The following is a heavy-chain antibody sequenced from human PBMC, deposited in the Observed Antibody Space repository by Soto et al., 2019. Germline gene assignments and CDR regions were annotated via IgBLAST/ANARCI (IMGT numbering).Heavy chain of an antibody. CDR1: GYSFTDYH. D-gene: IGHD2-8*01. J-gene: IGHJ6*01. V-gene: IGHV1-2*04. Sequence: GASVKVSCKASGYSFTDYHIHWVRQAPGQGLEWLGRINPKSGGTSTAQKFQGWVTMTTDTSISTASMELTRLTSDDTAIYYCASFDSTDCSNGVCSVLYNHVMDVFGQGTTVTLCS. CDR2: INPKSGGT. CDR3: ASFDSTDCSNGVCSVLYNHVMDV.